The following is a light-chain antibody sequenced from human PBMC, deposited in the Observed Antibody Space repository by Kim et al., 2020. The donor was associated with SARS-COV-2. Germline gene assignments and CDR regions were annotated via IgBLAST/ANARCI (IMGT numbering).Light chain of an antibody. CDR3: QSYDSSLSGYV. J-gene: IGLJ1*01. V-gene: IGLV1-40*01. CDR2: GNS. CDR1: SSTIGAGED. Sequence: RVTTFSTGSSSTIGAGEDVPWYQQLPGTAPKLLIYGNSNRPSGVPDRFSGSKSGTSASLAITGLQAEDEADYYCQSYDSSLSGYVFGTGTKVTVL.